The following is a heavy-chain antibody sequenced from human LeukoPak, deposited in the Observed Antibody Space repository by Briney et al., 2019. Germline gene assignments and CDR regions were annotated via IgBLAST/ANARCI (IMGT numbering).Heavy chain of an antibody. CDR2: IYYSGST. CDR3: ARVGSSSSSGPYFDY. D-gene: IGHD6-6*01. V-gene: IGHV4-31*03. CDR1: GGPISSGGYY. Sequence: PSETLSLTCTVSGGPISSGGYYWSWIRLHPGKGLEWIGYIYYSGSTYYNPSLKSRVTISVDTSKNQFSLKLSSVTAADTAVYYCARVGSSSSSGPYFDYWGQGTLVTVSS. J-gene: IGHJ4*02.